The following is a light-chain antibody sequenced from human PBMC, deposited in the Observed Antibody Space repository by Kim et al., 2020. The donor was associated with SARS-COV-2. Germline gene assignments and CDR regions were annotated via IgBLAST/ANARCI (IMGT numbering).Light chain of an antibody. Sequence: APWDRASLSCRASHSVSSSYLAWYQQKPGQAPRLLIYGASSRATGIPDRFSGSGSRTDFTLTISRLEPEDVAVYYCQQYGSSPLTFGGGTKVEIK. V-gene: IGKV3-20*01. CDR1: HSVSSSY. J-gene: IGKJ4*01. CDR2: GAS. CDR3: QQYGSSPLT.